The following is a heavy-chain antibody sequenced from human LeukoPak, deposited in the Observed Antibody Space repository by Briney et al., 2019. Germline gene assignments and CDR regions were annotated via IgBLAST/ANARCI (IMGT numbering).Heavy chain of an antibody. CDR1: GGSFSGYY. CDR2: IYYSGSA. V-gene: IGHV4-31*11. J-gene: IGHJ4*02. CDR3: ARIVVLKRSFDY. Sequence: SETLSLTCAVYGGSFSGYYWSWIRQHPGKGLEWIGYIYYSGSAYYNPSLKSRVTISVDTSKNQFSLKLSSVTAADTAVYYCARIVVLKRSFDYWGQGTLVTVSS. D-gene: IGHD3-22*01.